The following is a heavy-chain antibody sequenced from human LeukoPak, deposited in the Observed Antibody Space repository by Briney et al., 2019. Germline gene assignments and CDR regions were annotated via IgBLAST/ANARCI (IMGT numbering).Heavy chain of an antibody. CDR3: AKNRLLATGDVFDI. D-gene: IGHD5-12*01. CDR2: INTDGSST. V-gene: IGHV3-74*01. J-gene: IGHJ3*02. CDR1: GFTFSSYW. Sequence: PGGSLRLSCAASGFTFSSYWMHWVRQAPGKGLVWVSRINTDGSSTSYADSVKGRFTISRDNAKNPLYLQMNSLRAEDTAVYYCAKNRLLATGDVFDIWGQGTVVTVSS.